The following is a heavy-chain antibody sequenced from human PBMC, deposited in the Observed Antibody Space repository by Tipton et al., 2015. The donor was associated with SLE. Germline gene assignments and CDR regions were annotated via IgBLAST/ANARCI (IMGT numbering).Heavy chain of an antibody. V-gene: IGHV4-59*11. CDR1: GGSISSHY. J-gene: IGHJ6*02. CDR2: IYYSGST. D-gene: IGHD3-16*01. Sequence: TLSLTCTVSGGSISSHYWSWIRQPPGKGLEWIGYIYYSGSTNYNPSLKSRVTISVDTSKNQFSLKLRSVTAADTAVYYCAKSDYDYVWGGGYYYYYGMDVWDQGP. CDR3: AKSDYDYVWGGGYYYYYGMDV.